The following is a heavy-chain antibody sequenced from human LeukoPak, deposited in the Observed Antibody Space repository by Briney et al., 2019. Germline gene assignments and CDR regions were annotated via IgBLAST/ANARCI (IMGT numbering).Heavy chain of an antibody. V-gene: IGHV3-66*01. Sequence: GGSLRLSCAASGFTVSSDYMSWVRQAPGKGLEWVSVIYSGGSTYYADSVKGRFTISRDNSKNTLYLQMNSLRAEDTAVYYCARARWYYYYGMDVWGQGTTVTVSS. CDR3: ARARWYYYYGMDV. CDR1: GFTVSSDY. CDR2: IYSGGST. J-gene: IGHJ6*02. D-gene: IGHD6-13*01.